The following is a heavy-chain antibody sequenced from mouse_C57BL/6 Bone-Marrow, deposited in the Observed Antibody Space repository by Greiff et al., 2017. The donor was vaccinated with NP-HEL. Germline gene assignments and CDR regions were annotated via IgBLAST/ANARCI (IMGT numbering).Heavy chain of an antibody. CDR2: ISYDGSN. J-gene: IGHJ3*01. D-gene: IGHD4-1*01. V-gene: IGHV3-6*01. Sequence: EVQLVESGPGLVKPSQSLSLTCSVTGYSITSGYYWNWIRQFPGNKLEWMGYISYDGSNNYNPSLKNRISITRDTSKNQFFLKLNSVTTEDTATYYCARGKLGRGFAYWGQGTLVTVSA. CDR1: GYSITSGYY. CDR3: ARGKLGRGFAY.